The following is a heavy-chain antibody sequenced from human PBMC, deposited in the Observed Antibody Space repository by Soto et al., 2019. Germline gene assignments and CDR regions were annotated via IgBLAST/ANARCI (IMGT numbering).Heavy chain of an antibody. CDR1: GYTFTSYG. D-gene: IGHD2-15*01. CDR2: ISAYNGNT. Sequence: ASVKVSCKASGYTFTSYGISWVRQAPGQGLEWMGWISAYNGNTNYAQKIQGRVTMTKDTSTSTAYMELRSLRSDDTAVYYCARGYGSGGSFWTFDYWGQGTLVTAPQ. CDR3: ARGYGSGGSFWTFDY. V-gene: IGHV1-18*01. J-gene: IGHJ4*02.